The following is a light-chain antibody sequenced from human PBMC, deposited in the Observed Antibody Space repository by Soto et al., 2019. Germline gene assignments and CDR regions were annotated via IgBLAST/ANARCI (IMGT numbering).Light chain of an antibody. Sequence: QSALTQPPSASGSPGQSVTISCTGTSSDVGRYNYVSWYQQHPGKAPQLMIYEVNKRPSGVPDRFSGSKSGNPASLTVSGLQAEDEADYYCSSYAGNNNLVFGGGTKLTFL. J-gene: IGLJ2*01. CDR1: SSDVGRYNY. V-gene: IGLV2-8*01. CDR3: SSYAGNNNLV. CDR2: EVN.